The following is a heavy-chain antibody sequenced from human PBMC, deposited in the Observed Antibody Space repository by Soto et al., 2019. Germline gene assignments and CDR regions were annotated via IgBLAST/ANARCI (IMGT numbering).Heavy chain of an antibody. Sequence: PSETLSLTCTVSSGSVSSCDYYWSWIRQPPGKGPEWLGYIHCSGSTNYNPSLKSRATISKDRSKNQFSLRLSSVTAADTAVYFCATWSYGMDVWGRGTTVTVSS. J-gene: IGHJ6*02. CDR2: IHCSGST. CDR1: SGSVSSCDYY. V-gene: IGHV4-61*08. CDR3: ATWSYGMDV.